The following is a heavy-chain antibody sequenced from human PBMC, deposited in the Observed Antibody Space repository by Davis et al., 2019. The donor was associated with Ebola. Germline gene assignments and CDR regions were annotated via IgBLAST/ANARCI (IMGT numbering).Heavy chain of an antibody. D-gene: IGHD3-16*01. V-gene: IGHV3-23*01. J-gene: IGHJ5*02. Sequence: PGGSLRLSCAVSGVTFRNYVMSWVRQAPGKGLEWVSSISSSGGNSFYMDSVKGRFNISRDNSKNTLSLLMNSVRGEDSAVYYCAKDKGFWVPPDWFGPWGQGVQVTVSS. CDR2: ISSSGGNS. CDR1: GVTFRNYV. CDR3: AKDKGFWVPPDWFGP.